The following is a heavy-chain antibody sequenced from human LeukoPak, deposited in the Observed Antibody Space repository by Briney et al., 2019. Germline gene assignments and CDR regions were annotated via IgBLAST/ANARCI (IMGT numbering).Heavy chain of an antibody. CDR2: INPNSGGT. D-gene: IGHD5-24*01. Sequence: ASVKVSCKASGYTFTGYYIHWVRQATGQGLEWMGWINPNSGGTNYAQKFQGRVTMTRDTSIRTAYMELSRLRSDDTAVYYCARDGDGYNWCYNYWGQGTLVTVSS. CDR3: ARDGDGYNWCYNY. V-gene: IGHV1-2*02. J-gene: IGHJ4*02. CDR1: GYTFTGYY.